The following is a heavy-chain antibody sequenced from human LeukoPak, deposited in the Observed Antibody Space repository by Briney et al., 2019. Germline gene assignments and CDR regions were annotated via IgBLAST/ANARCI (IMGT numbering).Heavy chain of an antibody. CDR1: GFVFGDYG. CDR3: ARDSGSGWSNDY. CDR2: FGWSGTTI. J-gene: IGHJ4*02. V-gene: IGHV3-48*02. Sequence: GGSLRLSCAASGFVFGDYGMHWVRQAPGQGLEWVSYFGWSGTTILYADSVRGRFTVSRDSAKNSLYLQMNSLRDEDSALYYCARDSGSGWSNDYWGQGTLVTVSS. D-gene: IGHD6-19*01.